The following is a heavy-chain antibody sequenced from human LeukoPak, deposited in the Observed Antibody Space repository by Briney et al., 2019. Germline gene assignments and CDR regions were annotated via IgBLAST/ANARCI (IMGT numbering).Heavy chain of an antibody. V-gene: IGHV3-30*02. CDR2: IRYDGTNK. D-gene: IGHD1-26*01. CDR1: GFTFSNFG. J-gene: IGHJ6*03. Sequence: GGSLRLSCAASGFTFSNFGMYWVRQSPGKGLEWVAFIRYDGTNKYYADSVKGRFTISRDNSKNTLYLQMNSLRAEDTAVYYCARVVKELRLFYYYYMDVWGKGTTVTVSS. CDR3: ARVVKELRLFYYYYMDV.